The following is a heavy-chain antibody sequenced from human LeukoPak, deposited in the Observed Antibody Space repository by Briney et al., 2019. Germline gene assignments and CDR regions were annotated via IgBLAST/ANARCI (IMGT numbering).Heavy chain of an antibody. CDR1: SGSISSYY. CDR3: ARDYCSGGSCYWDY. Sequence: PSETLSLTCTVSSGSISSYYWSWIRQPPGKGLERIGYIYYSGSTNYNPSLKSRVTISVDTSKNQFSLKLSSVIAADTAVYYCARDYCSGGSCYWDYWGQGTLVTVSS. V-gene: IGHV4-59*01. J-gene: IGHJ4*02. CDR2: IYYSGST. D-gene: IGHD2-15*01.